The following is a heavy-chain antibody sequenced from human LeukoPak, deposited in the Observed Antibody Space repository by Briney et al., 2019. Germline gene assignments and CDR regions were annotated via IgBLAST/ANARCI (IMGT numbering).Heavy chain of an antibody. J-gene: IGHJ5*02. CDR3: ARDRSVVYSSSWYLEGTGGDYVRGWFDP. D-gene: IGHD6-13*01. V-gene: IGHV1-46*01. Sequence: ASVKVSCKASGYTFTSYYMHWVRQAPGQGLEWMGIINPSGGSTSYAQKFQGRVTMTRDTSTSTVNMELSRLRSDYTAVYYCARDRSVVYSSSWYLEGTGGDYVRGWFDPWGQGTLVTVSS. CDR2: INPSGGST. CDR1: GYTFTSYY.